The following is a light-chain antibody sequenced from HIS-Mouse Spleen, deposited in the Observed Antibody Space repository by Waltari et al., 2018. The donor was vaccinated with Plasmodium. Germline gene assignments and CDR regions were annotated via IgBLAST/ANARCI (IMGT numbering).Light chain of an antibody. J-gene: IGLJ3*02. CDR1: ALPKQS. Sequence: SYELTQPPSVSVSRGQTARITCAGDALPKQSPYWSQQKPGQAPVLVIYKDSERPSGIPERFSGSSSGTTVTLTISGVQAEDEADYYCQSADSSGTPNWVFGGGTKLTVL. CDR3: QSADSSGTPNWV. V-gene: IGLV3-25*03. CDR2: KDS.